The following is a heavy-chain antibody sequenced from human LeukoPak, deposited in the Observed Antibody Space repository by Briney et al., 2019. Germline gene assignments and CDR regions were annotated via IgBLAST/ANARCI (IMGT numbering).Heavy chain of an antibody. D-gene: IGHD3-9*01. Sequence: GGSLRLPCAASGFTFSNYAMNWVRQAPGRGLEWVSGISGSGGGTYYADSVKGRFTISRDNSKNTLYLQMNSLRAEDTAVYYCAKEYTGYYDLEYWGQGNQVTVSS. J-gene: IGHJ4*02. CDR3: AKEYTGYYDLEY. CDR2: ISGSGGGT. V-gene: IGHV3-23*01. CDR1: GFTFSNYA.